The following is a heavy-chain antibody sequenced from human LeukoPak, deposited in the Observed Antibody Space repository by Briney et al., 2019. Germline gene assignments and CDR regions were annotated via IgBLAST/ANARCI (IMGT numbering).Heavy chain of an antibody. CDR2: ISYDGSNK. CDR3: ARAQYDFWSGSYSWFDP. V-gene: IGHV3-30*01. J-gene: IGHJ5*02. Sequence: GGSLRLSCAASGFTFSSYAMHWVRQAPGKGLEWVAVISYDGSNKYYADSVKGRFTISRDSSKNTLYLQMNSLRAEDTAVYYCARAQYDFWSGSYSWFDPWGQGTLVTVSS. D-gene: IGHD3-3*01. CDR1: GFTFSSYA.